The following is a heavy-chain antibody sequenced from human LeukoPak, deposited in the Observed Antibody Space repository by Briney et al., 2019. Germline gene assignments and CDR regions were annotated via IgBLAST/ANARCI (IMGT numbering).Heavy chain of an antibody. CDR2: IYYSGST. D-gene: IGHD3-22*01. CDR3: AREANYYDSSGYSRVSFDY. Sequence: PSETLSLTCTVSGGSISSGGYYWSWIRQHPGKGLEWIGYIYYSGSTYYNPSLKSRVTISVDTSKNQFSLKLSSVTAADTAVYYCAREANYYDSSGYSRVSFDYWGQGTLVTVSS. J-gene: IGHJ4*02. V-gene: IGHV4-30-4*08. CDR1: GGSISSGGYY.